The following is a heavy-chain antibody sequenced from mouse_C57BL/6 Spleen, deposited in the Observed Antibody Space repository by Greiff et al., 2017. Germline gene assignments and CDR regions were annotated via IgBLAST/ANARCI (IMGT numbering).Heavy chain of an antibody. J-gene: IGHJ2*01. D-gene: IGHD4-1*01. CDR1: GYTFTSYW. CDR2: IDPSDSYT. CDR3: ARGGTGTRY. V-gene: IGHV1-50*01. Sequence: QVQLQQPGAELVKPGASVKLSCKASGYTFTSYWMQWVKQRPGQGLEWIGEIDPSDSYTNYNQKFKGKATLTVDTSSSTAYMQLSSLTSADSAVYYCARGGTGTRYWGQGTTLTVSS.